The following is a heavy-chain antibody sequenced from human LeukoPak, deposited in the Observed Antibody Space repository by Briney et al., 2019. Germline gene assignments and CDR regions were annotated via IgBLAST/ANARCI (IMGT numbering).Heavy chain of an antibody. CDR1: GFTFSNYN. CDR3: ARDYKYAFDN. J-gene: IGHJ4*02. Sequence: GGSLRLSCVASGFTFSNYNMNWVRQAPGKGLEWISYIGIDSGNTNYADSVKGRFTISGDKAKNSLYLQMNSLRVEDTAVYYCARDYKYAFDNWGQGTLVTVSS. V-gene: IGHV3-48*01. D-gene: IGHD5-24*01. CDR2: IGIDSGNT.